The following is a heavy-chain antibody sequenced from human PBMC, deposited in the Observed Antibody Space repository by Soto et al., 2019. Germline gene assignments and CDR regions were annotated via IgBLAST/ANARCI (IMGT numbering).Heavy chain of an antibody. Sequence: GASVKVSCKASSYTFSSYAINWLRQVPGQGLEWMGWIATFNGDTKYAQKFQGRVTMTADTSTSTAYMELTGLKFDDTAVYYCARGGFSSSIRFDYWGQGTLVTVSS. D-gene: IGHD6-6*01. CDR2: IATFNGDT. CDR3: ARGGFSSSIRFDY. CDR1: SYTFSSYA. J-gene: IGHJ4*01. V-gene: IGHV1-18*01.